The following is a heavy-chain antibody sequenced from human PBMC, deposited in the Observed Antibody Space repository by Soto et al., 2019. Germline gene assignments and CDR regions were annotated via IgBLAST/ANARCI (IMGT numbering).Heavy chain of an antibody. V-gene: IGHV5-10-1*01. D-gene: IGHD5-18*01. CDR1: GYSFTTYW. CDR3: ARVRVDKAEGWFDP. J-gene: IGHJ5*02. Sequence: GESLKISCKASGYSFTTYWITWVRQMPGKGLEWMGRIDPSDSYANYSPSFQGHVTISADKSINTAYLQWSSLKASDTAIYYCARVRVDKAEGWFDPWGQGTLVTV. CDR2: IDPSDSYA.